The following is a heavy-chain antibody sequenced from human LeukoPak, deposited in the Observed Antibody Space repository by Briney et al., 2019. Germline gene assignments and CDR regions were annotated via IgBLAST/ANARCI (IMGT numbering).Heavy chain of an antibody. CDR1: GFTFISYA. J-gene: IGHJ4*02. V-gene: IGHV3-30*04. D-gene: IGHD3-10*01. CDR2: ISYDGSEK. CDR3: AKSIVYGSGSYSPDY. Sequence: PGGSLRLSCAASGFTFISYAMHWVRQAPGKGLEWVAVISYDGSEKYYADSVKDRFTISRDNSKNTLYLQMNSLRAEDTAVYYCAKSIVYGSGSYSPDYWGQGTLVTVSS.